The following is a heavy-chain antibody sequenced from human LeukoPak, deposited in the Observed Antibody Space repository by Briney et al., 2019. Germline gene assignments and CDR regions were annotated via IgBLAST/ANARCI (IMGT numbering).Heavy chain of an antibody. CDR2: IYYSGST. D-gene: IGHD1-26*01. J-gene: IGHJ4*02. V-gene: IGHV4-59*08. CDR3: ARQVGSYSPFDY. CDR1: GGSISIYY. Sequence: SETLSLTCTVSGGSISIYYWSWIRQPPAKGLEWIGYIYYSGSTNYNPSLKSRVTISVDTSKNQFSLKLSSVTAADTAVYYCARQVGSYSPFDYWGQGTLVTVSS.